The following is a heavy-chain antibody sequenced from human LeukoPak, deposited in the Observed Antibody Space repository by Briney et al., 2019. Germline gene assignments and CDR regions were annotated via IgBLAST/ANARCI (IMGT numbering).Heavy chain of an antibody. D-gene: IGHD1-1*01. CDR3: AKCTYTSDAFDI. J-gene: IGHJ3*02. CDR2: ISTYNGNT. V-gene: IGHV1-18*01. CDR1: GYTFTSYG. Sequence: ASVKVSYKVSGYTFTSYGMSWVRQAPGQGLEWMGWISTYNGNTNYAQKFQGRVTVTTDTSTSAAYMELRSLRSDDTAVYYCAKCTYTSDAFDIWGQGTMVTVSS.